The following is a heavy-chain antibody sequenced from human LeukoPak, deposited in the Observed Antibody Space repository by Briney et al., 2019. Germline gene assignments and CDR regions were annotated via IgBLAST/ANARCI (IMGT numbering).Heavy chain of an antibody. J-gene: IGHJ4*02. Sequence: GGSLRLSCAAPGFTFSSHWMHWVRQAPGKGLVWVSRINSDANNTTYADSGKGRFTIARDNAKKTLYLQMNSLRAEDTAVYYCARGPNPRIVAAFDYWGQGTLVTVSS. D-gene: IGHD6-25*01. CDR3: ARGPNPRIVAAFDY. V-gene: IGHV3-74*01. CDR1: GFTFSSHW. CDR2: INSDANNT.